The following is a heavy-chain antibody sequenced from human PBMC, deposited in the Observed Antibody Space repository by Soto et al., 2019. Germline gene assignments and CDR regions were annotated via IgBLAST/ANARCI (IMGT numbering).Heavy chain of an antibody. D-gene: IGHD6-19*01. Sequence: KPSETLSLTCTVSGGSISGFSWSWVRQPPGKALEWIGHISYIGSTNYNPSLQSRVTISVDTSKNQFSLKLSSVTAADTAVYYCAREGDSSSGWFQHWGQGTLVTVSS. V-gene: IGHV4-59*01. CDR2: ISYIGST. J-gene: IGHJ1*01. CDR3: AREGDSSSGWFQH. CDR1: GGSISGFS.